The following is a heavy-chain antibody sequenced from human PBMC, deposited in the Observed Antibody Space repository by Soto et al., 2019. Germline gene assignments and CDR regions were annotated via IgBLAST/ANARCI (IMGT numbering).Heavy chain of an antibody. Sequence: PGGSLRLSCAASGFSFSTYGMHWVRQAPGKGLEWVAVTWYDGNDKYYADSVKGRFTISRDNSKNTLYLQMNSLRAEDTAVYYCAKNPGYYYDSTGYHFDYWGQGTLVTVSS. CDR3: AKNPGYYYDSTGYHFDY. D-gene: IGHD3-22*01. CDR1: GFSFSTYG. CDR2: TWYDGNDK. J-gene: IGHJ4*02. V-gene: IGHV3-33*06.